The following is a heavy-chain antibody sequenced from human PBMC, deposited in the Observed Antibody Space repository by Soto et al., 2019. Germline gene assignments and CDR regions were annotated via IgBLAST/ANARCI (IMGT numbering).Heavy chain of an antibody. V-gene: IGHV4-59*01. D-gene: IGHD2-21*01. CDR2: IYYRGST. Sequence: PSETPFLTCTFSGGSFNPYYRGLVPPPPGKGLEWIGYIYYRGSTNYNPSPKSRVTISVDTSRNQFSLKVNSVTAADTAVYYCARRAVVAVTGSLDNWLDPWGQGILVTVSS. CDR3: ARRAVVAVTGSLDNWLDP. J-gene: IGHJ5*02. CDR1: GGSFNPYY.